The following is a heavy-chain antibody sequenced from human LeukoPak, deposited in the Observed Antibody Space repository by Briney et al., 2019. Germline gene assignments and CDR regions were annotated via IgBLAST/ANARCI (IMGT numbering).Heavy chain of an antibody. D-gene: IGHD6-13*01. CDR2: IYHDGRT. J-gene: IGHJ4*02. Sequence: SETLSLTCTVSGDSISSSNYYWGWIRQPPGKGLEWIGNIYHDGRTYYNPSLMSRVTISVDTSKNQFSLNLNSVTAADTAVYYCAARRSGSSWSDYWGQGTLVTVSS. CDR1: GDSISSSNYY. V-gene: IGHV4-39*07. CDR3: AARRSGSSWSDY.